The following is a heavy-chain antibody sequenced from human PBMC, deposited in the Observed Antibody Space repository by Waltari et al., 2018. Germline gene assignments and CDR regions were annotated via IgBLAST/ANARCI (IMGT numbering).Heavy chain of an antibody. J-gene: IGHJ6*02. CDR1: GGSFSGYF. Sequence: QAQLHQWGAGLLKPSETLSLTCAVSGGSFSGYFWSWIRQSPGKGLEWIGEINRDGTANYNPSLRSRVGMSVDTTKSQVALRRRAVTAAYAAVYYCARVGDYHGSGRFGLDVWGRGTRVTVSS. V-gene: IGHV4-34*01. D-gene: IGHD3-10*01. CDR3: ARVGDYHGSGRFGLDV. CDR2: INRDGTA.